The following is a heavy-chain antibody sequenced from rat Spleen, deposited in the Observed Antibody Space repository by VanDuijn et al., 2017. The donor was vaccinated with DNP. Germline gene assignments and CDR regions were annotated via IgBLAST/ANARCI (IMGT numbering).Heavy chain of an antibody. CDR3: VRGEGYYHSSSNYWYY. V-gene: IGHV2-43*01. CDR1: GFSLTSYH. Sequence: QVQLKESGPGLVQPSQTLSLACTVSGFSLTSYHVHWVRQPSGKGLEWMGLIWTGGSTEYNSALNSRLSISRDTSKSQVFLKMSSLQTEDTATYYCVRGEGYYHSSSNYWYYWGQGVMVTVSS. CDR2: IWTGGST. J-gene: IGHJ2*01. D-gene: IGHD1-2*01.